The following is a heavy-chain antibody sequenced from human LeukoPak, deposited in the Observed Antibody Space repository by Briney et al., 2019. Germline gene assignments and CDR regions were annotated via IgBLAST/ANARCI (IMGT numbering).Heavy chain of an antibody. CDR3: ARDRHYYDSSGYYAGFDY. CDR1: GGSISSYY. J-gene: IGHJ4*02. D-gene: IGHD3-22*01. CDR2: IYYSGST. Sequence: SETLSLTCTVSGGSISSYYWSWIRQPPGKGLEWIGYIYYSGSTNYNPSLKSRVTISVDTSKNQFSLKLSSVTAADTAVYYCARDRHYYDSSGYYAGFDYWGQGTLVTVSS. V-gene: IGHV4-59*01.